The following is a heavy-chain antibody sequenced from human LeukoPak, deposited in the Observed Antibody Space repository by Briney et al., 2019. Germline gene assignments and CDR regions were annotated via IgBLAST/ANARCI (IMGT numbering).Heavy chain of an antibody. Sequence: GGSLRLSCAVSGFTFSTYSMNWVRQAPGKGLEWVSSISISSSSIYYADSMKGRVTITRDNAKNSLYLKMNSLRDEDTAVYYCARVQRGYCSSTSCYYFDFWGQGTLVTVSS. CDR3: ARVQRGYCSSTSCYYFDF. J-gene: IGHJ4*02. CDR1: GFTFSTYS. CDR2: ISISSSSI. V-gene: IGHV3-21*01. D-gene: IGHD2-2*01.